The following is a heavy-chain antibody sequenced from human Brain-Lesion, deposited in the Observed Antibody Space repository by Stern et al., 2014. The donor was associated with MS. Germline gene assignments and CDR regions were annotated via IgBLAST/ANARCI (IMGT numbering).Heavy chain of an antibody. CDR1: GFTFDDYA. D-gene: IGHD1-14*01. V-gene: IGHV3-9*01. Sequence: VQLVQSGGDLVQPGRSLRLSCAAFGFTFDDYAMHWVRQAPGKGLEWAAGISGNSGTIGYADSVKGRFTTSRDNAYSSLYLQMNSLRPEDTALYYCARDITGSSAYFAYWGQGTLVTVSS. J-gene: IGHJ4*02. CDR3: ARDITGSSAYFAY. CDR2: ISGNSGTI.